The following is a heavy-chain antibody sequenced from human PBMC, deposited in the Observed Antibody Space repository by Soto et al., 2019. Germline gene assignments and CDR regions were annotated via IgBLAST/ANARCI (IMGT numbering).Heavy chain of an antibody. Sequence: SEILSLTCTVSGDSFSNYYCNWVRKSAGKGLEWIGRIYPTGSTTYNPSLKSRLTMSVDTSKNQFSLRLTSMTAADTAVYYCATGRSEVVPGAMDTWGQGTLVTVSS. J-gene: IGHJ5*02. D-gene: IGHD2-2*01. CDR3: ATGRSEVVPGAMDT. V-gene: IGHV4-4*07. CDR2: IYPTGST. CDR1: GDSFSNYY.